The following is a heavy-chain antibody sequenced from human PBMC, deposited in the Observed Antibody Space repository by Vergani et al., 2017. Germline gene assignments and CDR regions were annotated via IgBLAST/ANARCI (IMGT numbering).Heavy chain of an antibody. CDR3: ARAGGEYGDYFDY. J-gene: IGHJ4*02. CDR2: ISSSSSYI. D-gene: IGHD3-16*01. Sequence: EVQLVESGGGLVKPGGSLRLSCAASGFTFSSYSMNWVRQAPGKGLEWVSSISSSSSYIYYADSVKGRFTISRDNAKNSLYLQMNSLRAEDTAVYYGARAGGEYGDYFDYWGQGTLVTVSS. CDR1: GFTFSSYS. V-gene: IGHV3-21*01.